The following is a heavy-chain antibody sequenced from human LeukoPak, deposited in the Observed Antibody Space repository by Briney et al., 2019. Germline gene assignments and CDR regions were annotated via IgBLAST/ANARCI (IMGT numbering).Heavy chain of an antibody. D-gene: IGHD1-26*01. CDR1: GGSISSGSYY. Sequence: TPSETLSLTCTVSGGSISSGSYYWSWIRQPPGKGLEWIGYMYYRGSTNYNPSLKSRVTISVDTSKNQFSLKLSSVTAADTAVYYCARYSGTYRHFDYWGQGTLVSVSS. V-gene: IGHV4-61*01. CDR3: ARYSGTYRHFDY. J-gene: IGHJ4*02. CDR2: MYYRGST.